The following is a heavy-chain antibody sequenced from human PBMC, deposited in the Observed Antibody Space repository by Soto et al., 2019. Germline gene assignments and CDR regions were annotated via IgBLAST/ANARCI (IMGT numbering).Heavy chain of an antibody. D-gene: IGHD3-3*01. CDR1: GGSISSISYY. Sequence: SETLSLTCTVSGGSISSISYYWGWIRQPPGKGLEWIGSIYYSGSTYYNPSLKSRVTISVDTSKNQFSLKLSSVTAADTAVYYCARLVKVLRFLEWLHYFDDWGQGTLVSV. CDR3: ARLVKVLRFLEWLHYFDD. V-gene: IGHV4-39*01. J-gene: IGHJ4*02. CDR2: IYYSGST.